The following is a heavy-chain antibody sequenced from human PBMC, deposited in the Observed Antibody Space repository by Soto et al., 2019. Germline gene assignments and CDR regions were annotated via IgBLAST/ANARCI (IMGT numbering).Heavy chain of an antibody. J-gene: IGHJ4*02. CDR3: ARSPYFFDSSGYYTLHFHY. Sequence: SGPTLVNPTQTLTLTCTFSGFSLSTSGMCVSWIRQPPGKALEWLARIDWDDDKYYSTSLKTRLTISKDTSKNQVVLTMTNMEPVDTATYYCARSPYFFDSSGYYTLHFHYWGQGTLVTVS. CDR2: IDWDDDK. V-gene: IGHV2-70*11. CDR1: GFSLSTSGMC. D-gene: IGHD3-22*01.